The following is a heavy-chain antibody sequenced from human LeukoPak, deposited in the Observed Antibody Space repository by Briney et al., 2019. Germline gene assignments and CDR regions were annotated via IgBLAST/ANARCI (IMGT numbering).Heavy chain of an antibody. CDR2: INHSGST. V-gene: IGHV4-34*01. J-gene: IGHJ4*02. CDR1: GGSFSGYY. D-gene: IGHD6-6*01. Sequence: KPSETPSPPCPVHGGSFSGYYWGWIRQPPGKGLGWIGEINHSGSTNYNPSLKSRVTISVDTSKNQFSLKLSSVTAADTAVYYCARGEQLVAVFDYWGQGTLVTVSS. CDR3: ARGEQLVAVFDY.